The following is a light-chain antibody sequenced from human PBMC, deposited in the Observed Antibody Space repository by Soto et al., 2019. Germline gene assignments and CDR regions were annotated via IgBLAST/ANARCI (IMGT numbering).Light chain of an antibody. CDR1: SSDVGGYNY. Sequence: QSVPAQPASVSGTRGQSYTSSCTGTSSDVGGYNYVSWYQQHPGKAPKLMIYEVSNRPSGVSNRFSGSKSGNTASLTISGLQAEDEADYYCSSYTSSSTYVFGTGTKVTVL. CDR2: EVS. V-gene: IGLV2-14*01. CDR3: SSYTSSSTYV. J-gene: IGLJ1*01.